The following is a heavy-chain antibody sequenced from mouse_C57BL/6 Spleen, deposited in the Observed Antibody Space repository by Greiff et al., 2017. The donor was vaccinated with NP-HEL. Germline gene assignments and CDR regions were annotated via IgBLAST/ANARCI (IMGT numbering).Heavy chain of an antibody. J-gene: IGHJ2*01. V-gene: IGHV5-12*01. CDR1: GFTFSDYY. D-gene: IGHD2-4*01. CDR3: ARHDYDYLDY. CDR2: ISNGGGST. Sequence: DVKLVESGGGLVQPGGSLKLSCAASGFTFSDYYMYWVRQTPEKRLEWVAYISNGGGSTYYPDTVKGRFTISRDNAKNTLYLQMSRLKSEDTAMYYCARHDYDYLDYWGQGTTLTVSS.